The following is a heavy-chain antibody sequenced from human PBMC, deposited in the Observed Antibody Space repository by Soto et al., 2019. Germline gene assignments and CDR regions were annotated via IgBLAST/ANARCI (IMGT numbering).Heavy chain of an antibody. CDR3: ARGFRVAATRWWFDP. CDR2: ISTYNGNT. CDR1: GGAFSIYA. V-gene: IGHV1-18*01. Sequence: ASVNVSCKAAGGAFSIYAISWVRQAPRQGLEWMGWISTYNGNTNYAQKLQGRVTMTTDTSTSTAYMELRSLRSDDTAVYYCARGFRVAATRWWFDPWGQGTLVTVSS. D-gene: IGHD2-15*01. J-gene: IGHJ5*02.